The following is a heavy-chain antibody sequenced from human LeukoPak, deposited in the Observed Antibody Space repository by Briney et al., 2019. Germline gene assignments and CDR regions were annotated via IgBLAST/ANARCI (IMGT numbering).Heavy chain of an antibody. Sequence: NPSETLSLTCTVSGGSISSYYWSWIRQPPGKGLEWIGYIYYSGSTNYNPSLKSRVTISVDTSKNQFSLKLSSVTAADTAVYYCARLKYAAFDIWGQGTMVTASS. V-gene: IGHV4-59*08. CDR2: IYYSGST. CDR1: GGSISSYY. CDR3: ARLKYAAFDI. J-gene: IGHJ3*02. D-gene: IGHD2-2*01.